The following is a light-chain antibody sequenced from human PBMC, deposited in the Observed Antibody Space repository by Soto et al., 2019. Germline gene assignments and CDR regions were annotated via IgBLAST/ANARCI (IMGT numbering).Light chain of an antibody. CDR1: QSVTSY. CDR3: QQYGSSPPLT. CDR2: GAS. V-gene: IGKV3-20*01. J-gene: IGKJ4*01. Sequence: EIVLTQSPGTLSLSPGERGTLSGSVSQSVTSYLAWYQQKPGQAPRLLIYGASSRATGIPDRFSGSGSGTDFTLTISRLEPEDFAVYYCQQYGSSPPLTFGGGTKVDIK.